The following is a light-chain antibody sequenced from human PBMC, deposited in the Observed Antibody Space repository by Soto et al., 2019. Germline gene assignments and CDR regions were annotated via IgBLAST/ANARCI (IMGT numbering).Light chain of an antibody. CDR1: QSISSY. CDR2: AAS. V-gene: IGKV1-39*01. J-gene: IGKJ2*01. Sequence: DIQMTQSPSSLSASLGDRDTITCRASQSISSYLNWYQQKPGKAPNLLMYAASSLQTGVPSRFSGSGSGTDFTLIISSLQPEDFATYYCQQSYSSPHTFGQGTKLEIK. CDR3: QQSYSSPHT.